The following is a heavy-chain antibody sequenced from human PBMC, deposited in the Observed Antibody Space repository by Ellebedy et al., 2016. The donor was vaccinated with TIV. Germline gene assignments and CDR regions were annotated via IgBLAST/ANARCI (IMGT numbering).Heavy chain of an antibody. CDR1: GYSFNSYW. V-gene: IGHV5-51*01. J-gene: IGHJ4*02. D-gene: IGHD3-22*01. CDR2: IYPDDSDT. CDR3: ARLNYYDSSGYYPLDY. Sequence: GESLKISCKGSGYSFNSYWIGWVRQMPGKGLEWMGIIYPDDSDTRYSPSFQGQVTISADKSISTAYLEWSSLKASDTAMYYCARLNYYDSSGYYPLDYWGQGTLVTVSS.